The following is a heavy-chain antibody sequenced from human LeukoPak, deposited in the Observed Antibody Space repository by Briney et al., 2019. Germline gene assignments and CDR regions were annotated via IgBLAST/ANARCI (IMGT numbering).Heavy chain of an antibody. CDR3: ARRSVYYDSSGYYYGYFDY. V-gene: IGHV5-51*01. CDR2: IYPGDSDT. Sequence: PGESLKISCKGSGYSFTNYWIGWVRQMPGKGLEWMGIIYPGDSDTRYSPSFQGQVTISADKSISTAYLQWSSLKASDTAMYYCARRSVYYDSSGYYYGYFDYWGQGTLVTVSS. CDR1: GYSFTNYW. J-gene: IGHJ4*02. D-gene: IGHD3-22*01.